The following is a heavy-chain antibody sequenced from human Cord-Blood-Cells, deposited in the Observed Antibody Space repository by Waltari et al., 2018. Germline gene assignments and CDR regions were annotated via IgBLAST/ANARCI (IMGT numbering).Heavy chain of an antibody. D-gene: IGHD1-26*01. Sequence: QVQLVQSGAEVKKPGASVKVSCKASGYTFPSSAMHLVRQAPGQRLEWMGWINAGNGNTKYTQKFQGRVTITRDTSASTAYMELSSLRSEDTAVYYCARDSDKSGIVGATMEVWGQGTLVTVSS. V-gene: IGHV1-3*01. CDR1: GYTFPSSA. J-gene: IGHJ4*02. CDR2: INAGNGNT. CDR3: ARDSDKSGIVGATMEV.